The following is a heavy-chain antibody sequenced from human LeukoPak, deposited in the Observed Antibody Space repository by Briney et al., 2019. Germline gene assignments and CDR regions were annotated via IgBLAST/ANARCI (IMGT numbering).Heavy chain of an antibody. Sequence: PGGSLRLSCAASGFTFSTYTINWVRQAPGKGLAWVSSIATGSDVYYADSVKGRFTISGDSAKNPLYLQMNSLRAEDAAVYYCARDKPGIAAPDVWGKGTTVTVSS. J-gene: IGHJ6*04. CDR1: GFTFSTYT. V-gene: IGHV3-21*01. CDR2: IATGSDV. D-gene: IGHD6-13*01. CDR3: ARDKPGIAAPDV.